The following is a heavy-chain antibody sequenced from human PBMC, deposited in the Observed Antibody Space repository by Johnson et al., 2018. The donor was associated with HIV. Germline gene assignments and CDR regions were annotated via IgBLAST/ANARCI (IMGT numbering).Heavy chain of an antibody. D-gene: IGHD3-16*01. CDR3: ARGSRYTFDDDDVHLLHALDI. J-gene: IGHJ3*02. V-gene: IGHV3-33*01. Sequence: QVQLVESGGGVVQPGKSLRLSCAASGFTFSSYGMHWVRQAPGKGLEWVAVIWYDGSQKYYTDSVKGRFTISRDNSKNTLYLQMNSLRAEDTAVYYCARGSRYTFDDDDVHLLHALDIWGKGTMVTVSS. CDR1: GFTFSSYG. CDR2: IWYDGSQK.